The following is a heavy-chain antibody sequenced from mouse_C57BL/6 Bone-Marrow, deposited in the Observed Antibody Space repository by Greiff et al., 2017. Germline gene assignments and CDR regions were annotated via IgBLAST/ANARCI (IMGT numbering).Heavy chain of an antibody. D-gene: IGHD2-3*01. CDR1: GFTFNTYA. CDR3: VRDPDGLYYFDY. J-gene: IGHJ2*01. V-gene: IGHV10-3*01. Sequence: GGGLVQPKGSLKLSCAASGFTFNTYAMHWVRQAPGKGLEWVARIRSKSSNYATYYADSVKDRFTISKDDSQSMLYLQMNNLKTEDTAMYYCVRDPDGLYYFDYWGQGTTLTVSS. CDR2: IRSKSSNYAT.